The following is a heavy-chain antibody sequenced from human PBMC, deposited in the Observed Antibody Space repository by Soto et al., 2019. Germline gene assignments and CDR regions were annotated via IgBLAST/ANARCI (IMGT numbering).Heavy chain of an antibody. J-gene: IGHJ4*02. CDR1: GFTFSSYG. CDR3: AKDRHSSSYYFDY. V-gene: IGHV3-30*18. D-gene: IGHD6-6*01. CDR2: ISYDGSNK. Sequence: GGSLRLSCAASGFTFSSYGMHWVRQAPGKGLEWVAVISYDGSNKYYADSVKGRFTISRDNSKNTLYLQMNSLRAEDTAVYYCAKDRHSSSYYFDYWGQGTLVTVSS.